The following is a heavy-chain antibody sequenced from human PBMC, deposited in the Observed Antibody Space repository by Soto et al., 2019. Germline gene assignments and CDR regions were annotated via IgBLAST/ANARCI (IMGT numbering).Heavy chain of an antibody. D-gene: IGHD2-15*01. CDR1: GFTFSTYA. CDR2: ISSDGSKK. J-gene: IGHJ4*02. CDR3: AQRGVVARLDLVY. Sequence: PGGSLRLSCVASGFTFSTYAMHWVRQAPGKGLEWLAVISSDGSKKYHADSVKGRFTISRDNSKNTLYLQMNSLSTDDTAVYYCAQRGVVARLDLVYWGQGTLVTVSS. V-gene: IGHV3-30-3*01.